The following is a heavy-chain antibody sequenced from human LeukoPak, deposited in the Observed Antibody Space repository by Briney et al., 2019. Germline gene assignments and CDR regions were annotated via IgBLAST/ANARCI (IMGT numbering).Heavy chain of an antibody. D-gene: IGHD6-13*01. V-gene: IGHV1-2*02. CDR1: GYTFTGYY. Sequence: ASVKVSCKASGYTFTGYYMHWVRQAPGQGLEWMGWINLNSGGTNYAQKFQGRVTMTRDTSISTAYMELSRLRSDDTAVYYCARVPCSSCHFDYWGQGTLVTVSS. CDR3: ARVPCSSCHFDY. J-gene: IGHJ4*02. CDR2: INLNSGGT.